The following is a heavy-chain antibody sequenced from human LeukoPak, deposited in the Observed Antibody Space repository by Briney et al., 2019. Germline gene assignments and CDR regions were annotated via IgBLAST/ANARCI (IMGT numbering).Heavy chain of an antibody. Sequence: VASVKVSCKASGYTFTSYDINWVRQATGQGLEWMGWMNPNSGNTGYAQKFQGRVTMTRNTSISTAYMELSSQRSEDTAVYYCARAKATSGAARGGIGYWGQGTLVTVSS. CDR2: MNPNSGNT. CDR1: GYTFTSYD. CDR3: ARAKATSGAARGGIGY. J-gene: IGHJ4*02. D-gene: IGHD6-6*01. V-gene: IGHV1-8*01.